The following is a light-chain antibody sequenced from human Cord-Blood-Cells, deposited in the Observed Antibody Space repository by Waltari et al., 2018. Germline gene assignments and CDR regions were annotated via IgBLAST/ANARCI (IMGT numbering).Light chain of an antibody. CDR2: STS. V-gene: IGLV7-43*01. Sequence: QTVVTQAPSLTVSPGGTVTHTCASSTGSVTSGYYTNLFQQKPGQAPRALIYSTSSKHPWTPARFSGSLPGGKAALTLSGVQPEDEAEYYCLLYYGGAYVFGTGTKVTVL. CDR3: LLYYGGAYV. CDR1: TGSVTSGYY. J-gene: IGLJ1*01.